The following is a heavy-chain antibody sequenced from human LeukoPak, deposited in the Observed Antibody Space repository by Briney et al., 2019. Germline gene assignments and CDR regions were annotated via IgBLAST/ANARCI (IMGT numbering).Heavy chain of an antibody. D-gene: IGHD6-6*01. J-gene: IGHJ4*02. CDR3: AKYSGGGYFYFDY. Sequence: PGGSLRLSCAASGFTFSSYWMSWVRQAPGKGQEWVANIKQDGSEKYYVDSVKGRFTISRDNAKNSLYLQMNSLRAEDTAVYYCAKYSGGGYFYFDYWGQGTLVTVSS. V-gene: IGHV3-7*03. CDR1: GFTFSSYW. CDR2: IKQDGSEK.